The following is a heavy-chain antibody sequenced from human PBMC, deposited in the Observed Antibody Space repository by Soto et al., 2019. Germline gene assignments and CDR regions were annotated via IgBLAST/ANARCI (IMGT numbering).Heavy chain of an antibody. V-gene: IGHV4-31*03. CDR2: IYYSGST. J-gene: IGHJ6*02. CDR3: ARGRRWFGELSLPYHYGMDV. CDR1: GGSISSGGYY. Sequence: SETLSLTCTVSGGSISSGGYYWSWIRQHPGKGLEWIGYIYYSGSTYYNPSLKSRVNISVDTSKNQFSLKLSSVTAADTAVYYCARGRRWFGELSLPYHYGMDVWGQGTTVTVSS. D-gene: IGHD3-10*01.